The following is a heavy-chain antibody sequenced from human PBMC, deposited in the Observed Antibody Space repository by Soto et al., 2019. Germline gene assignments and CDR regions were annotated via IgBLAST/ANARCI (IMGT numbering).Heavy chain of an antibody. CDR1: GYYFTAYD. J-gene: IGHJ6*02. V-gene: IGHV1-8*02. D-gene: IGHD6-13*01. Sequence: ASVKVSCKASGYYFTAYDTNWVRQASGQGLEWMGWMNPINGATGTARRFQGRVSLSRNTATGTAYLELTSLRSDDTAVYYCGRGPSPRAPAGGTPYYYAMDVWGQGTTVTVSS. CDR3: GRGPSPRAPAGGTPYYYAMDV. CDR2: MNPINGAT.